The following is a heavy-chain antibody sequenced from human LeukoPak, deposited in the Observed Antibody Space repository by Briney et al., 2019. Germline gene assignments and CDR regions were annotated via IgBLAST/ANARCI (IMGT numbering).Heavy chain of an antibody. CDR3: AREGSAWEGYYYYMDV. J-gene: IGHJ6*03. Sequence: ASVKVSCKAAGGTFSSYAISWVRQAPGQGLEWMGGIIPIFGTANYAQKFQGRVTITTDESTSTAYMELSSLRSEDTAVYYCAREGSAWEGYYYYMDVWGKGTTVTVSS. CDR2: IIPIFGTA. CDR1: GGTFSSYA. D-gene: IGHD1-26*01. V-gene: IGHV1-69*05.